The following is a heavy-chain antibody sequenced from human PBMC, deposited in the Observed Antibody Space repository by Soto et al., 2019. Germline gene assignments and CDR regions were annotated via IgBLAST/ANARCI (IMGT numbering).Heavy chain of an antibody. CDR2: ISYSGNT. Sequence: SETLSLTCTVSGGSISNFYWSWIREPPGKGLEWIGYISYSGNTNYNPSLKSRVSISVDTSKNQLSLNLTSVTAADTAVYYCARLGGLTEFSGPWYKFEKWGRGILVTVSS. J-gene: IGHJ4*02. CDR3: ARLGGLTEFSGPWYKFEK. CDR1: GGSISNFY. V-gene: IGHV4-59*01. D-gene: IGHD1-1*01.